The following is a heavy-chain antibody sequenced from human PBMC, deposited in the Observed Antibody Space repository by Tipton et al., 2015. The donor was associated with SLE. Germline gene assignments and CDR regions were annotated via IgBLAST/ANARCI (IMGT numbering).Heavy chain of an antibody. Sequence: TLSLTCTVSGGSISSHFWTWIRQPPGKGLEWIGDIYFAGSSKYNPSLRGRVTISVDTSKNQFSLKLSSVTAADTAVYYCARQGPLWYYHYYMDVWGKGTTVTVSS. CDR2: IYFAGSS. CDR1: GGSISSHF. CDR3: ARQGPLWYYHYYMDV. V-gene: IGHV4-59*08. J-gene: IGHJ6*03. D-gene: IGHD3-10*01.